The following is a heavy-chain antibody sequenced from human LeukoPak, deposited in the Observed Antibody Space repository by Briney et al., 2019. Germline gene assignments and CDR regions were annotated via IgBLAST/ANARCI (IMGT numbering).Heavy chain of an antibody. V-gene: IGHV1-2*02. CDR1: GYTFTGYY. CDR3: ARDGFFRDGSSGYWYFDL. D-gene: IGHD5-24*01. Sequence: GASVKVSCEASGYTFTGYYMHWVRQAPGQGLEWMGWIEPNSGGTNFAQKFQGRVTMTRDTSISTAYMELSSLTSDDTAVYYCARDGFFRDGSSGYWYFDLWGRGTLVTVSS. CDR2: IEPNSGGT. J-gene: IGHJ2*01.